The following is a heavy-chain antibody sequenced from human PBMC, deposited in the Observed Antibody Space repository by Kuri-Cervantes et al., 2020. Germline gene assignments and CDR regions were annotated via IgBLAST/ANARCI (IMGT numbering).Heavy chain of an antibody. V-gene: IGHV1-18*01. Sequence: ASVKVSCKASGYAFINRGITWVRQAPGQGLEWMGWISIYNGHTNYAQKFQDRVTMTTDTSTSTAYMELTSLTSDDTAVYYCAKVAQAYFGYWGQGTLVTVSS. CDR1: GYAFINRG. CDR2: ISIYNGHT. CDR3: AKVAQAYFGY. J-gene: IGHJ4*02.